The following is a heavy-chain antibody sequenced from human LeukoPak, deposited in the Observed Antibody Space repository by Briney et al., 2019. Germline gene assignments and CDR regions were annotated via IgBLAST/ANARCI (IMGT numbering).Heavy chain of an antibody. J-gene: IGHJ6*03. Sequence: ASVKVSCKASGYTFTSYGISWVRQAPGQGLEWMGWISAYNGNTNYAQKLQGRVTMTTDTSTSTAYMELRSLRSDDTAVYYCARDRDIVVVPAAIGYYYMDVWGKGTTVTVSS. V-gene: IGHV1-18*01. D-gene: IGHD2-2*01. CDR2: ISAYNGNT. CDR3: ARDRDIVVVPAAIGYYYMDV. CDR1: GYTFTSYG.